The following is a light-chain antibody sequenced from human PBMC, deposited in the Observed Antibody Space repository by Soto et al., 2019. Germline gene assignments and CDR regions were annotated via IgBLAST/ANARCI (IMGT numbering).Light chain of an antibody. CDR3: QQANSLPYT. V-gene: IGKV1-12*01. J-gene: IGKJ2*01. Sequence: DIQMTQSPSSVSASVGDRVTITCRASQGIGIYLAWYQQKPGKAPKLLIYAASTLQSGDPSRFRGSGSGTDFSLTISSLQPEDFATYFCQQANSLPYTFGQGTKLEIK. CDR2: AAS. CDR1: QGIGIY.